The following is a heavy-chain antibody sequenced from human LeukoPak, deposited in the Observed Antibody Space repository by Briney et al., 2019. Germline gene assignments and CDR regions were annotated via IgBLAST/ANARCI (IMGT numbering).Heavy chain of an antibody. Sequence: GGSLRLSCAASGFTFSSYWMSWVRQAPGKGLEWVANIKQDGSEKYYVDSVKGRFTISRDNAKNSLYLQMNSLRAEDTAVYYCARDQGSGSYYFYYYYYGMDVWGQGTTVTVSS. CDR1: GFTFSSYW. D-gene: IGHD3-10*01. CDR2: IKQDGSEK. J-gene: IGHJ6*02. CDR3: ARDQGSGSYYFYYYYYGMDV. V-gene: IGHV3-7*01.